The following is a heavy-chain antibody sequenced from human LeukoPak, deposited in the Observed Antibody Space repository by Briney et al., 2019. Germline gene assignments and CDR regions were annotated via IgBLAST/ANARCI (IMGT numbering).Heavy chain of an antibody. CDR1: GFIFSSYS. V-gene: IGHV3-48*01. D-gene: IGHD6-13*01. CDR3: VRATELIAAFDY. CDR2: ISSSSGTI. J-gene: IGHJ4*02. Sequence: GGSLRLSCVGSGFIFSSYSMNWVRQAPGKGLEWISYISSSSGTIYYADSVKGRFTISRDNAKNSLYLQMNSLRAEDAAVYYCVRATELIAAFDYWGQGTLVTVSS.